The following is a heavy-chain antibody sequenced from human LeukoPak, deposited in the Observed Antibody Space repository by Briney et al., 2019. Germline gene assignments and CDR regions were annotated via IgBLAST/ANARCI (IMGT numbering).Heavy chain of an antibody. CDR1: GFTFSRYA. J-gene: IGHJ6*02. CDR2: ISGSGGGT. Sequence: QSGGSLRLSCAASGFTFSRYAMSWVRQAPEKGLEWVSTISGSGGGTYYADSVKGRFTISRDDSKNTLYVQMNSLRAEDTAVYYCARAGQGTVVSGVTDYYFFGMDVWGQGTTVTVSS. D-gene: IGHD3-22*01. CDR3: ARAGQGTVVSGVTDYYFFGMDV. V-gene: IGHV3-23*01.